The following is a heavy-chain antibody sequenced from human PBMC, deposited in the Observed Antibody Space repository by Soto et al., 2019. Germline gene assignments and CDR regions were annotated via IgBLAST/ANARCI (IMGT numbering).Heavy chain of an antibody. Sequence: SVKVSCKASGGTFSSYAISWLRQAPGQGLEWMGGIIPIFGTANYAQKFQGRVTITADESTSTAYMELSSLRSEDTAVYYCARLTTYYDILTGYEGIDYWGQGTLVSVSS. J-gene: IGHJ4*02. D-gene: IGHD3-9*01. CDR1: GGTFSSYA. CDR3: ARLTTYYDILTGYEGIDY. CDR2: IIPIFGTA. V-gene: IGHV1-69*13.